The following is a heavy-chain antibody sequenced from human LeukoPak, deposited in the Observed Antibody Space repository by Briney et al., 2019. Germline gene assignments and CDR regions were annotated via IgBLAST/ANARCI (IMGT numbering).Heavy chain of an antibody. CDR3: AKDRNDLLWFGESNDFDY. J-gene: IGHJ4*02. CDR1: GFTFSSYA. D-gene: IGHD3-10*01. Sequence: GGSLRLSCAASGFTFSSYAMSWVRQAPGKGLEWVSAISGSGGSTYYADSVKGRFTISRDNSKNTLYLQMNSLRAEDTAVYYCAKDRNDLLWFGESNDFDYWGQGTLVTVSS. CDR2: ISGSGGST. V-gene: IGHV3-23*01.